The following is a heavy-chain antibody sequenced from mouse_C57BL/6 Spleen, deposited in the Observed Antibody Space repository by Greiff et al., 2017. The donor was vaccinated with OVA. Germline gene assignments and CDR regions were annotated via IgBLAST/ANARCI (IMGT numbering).Heavy chain of an antibody. CDR1: GYTFTNYW. CDR2: IYPGGGYT. D-gene: IGHD2-1*01. CDR3: ARETYYGNYSDYFDY. Sequence: QVQLQQSGAELVRPGPSVKMSCKASGYTFTNYWIGWAKQRPGHGLEWIGDIYPGGGYTNYNEKFKGKATLTADKSSSTAYMQFSSLTSEDSAIYYCARETYYGNYSDYFDYWGQGTTLTVSS. J-gene: IGHJ2*01. V-gene: IGHV1-63*01.